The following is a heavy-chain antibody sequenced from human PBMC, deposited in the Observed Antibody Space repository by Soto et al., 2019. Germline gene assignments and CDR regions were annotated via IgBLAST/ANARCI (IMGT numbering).Heavy chain of an antibody. CDR3: ARTGAFDI. CDR2: IYYSGST. V-gene: IGHV4-59*01. Sequence: SETLSLTCTVSGGSISSYYWSWIRQPPGKGLEWIGYIYYSGSTNCNPSLKSRVTISVDTSKNQFSLKLSSVTAADTAVYHCARTGAFDIWGQGTMVTVSS. J-gene: IGHJ3*02. CDR1: GGSISSYY.